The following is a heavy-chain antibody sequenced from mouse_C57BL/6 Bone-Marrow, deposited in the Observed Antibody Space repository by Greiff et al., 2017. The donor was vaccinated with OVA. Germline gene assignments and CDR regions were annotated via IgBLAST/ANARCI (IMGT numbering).Heavy chain of an antibody. V-gene: IGHV5-16*01. J-gene: IGHJ2*01. D-gene: IGHD1-1*01. CDR1: GFTFSEYY. Sequence: EVQLVESGGGLVQPGGSLKLSCTASGFTFSEYYMAWVRQVPEKGLEWVANINYDGSSTYYLDSLKSRFIISRDNAKNILYLQMSSLKSEDTATYYCARAHYYGSPHFDYWGQGTTLTVSS. CDR3: ARAHYYGSPHFDY. CDR2: INYDGSST.